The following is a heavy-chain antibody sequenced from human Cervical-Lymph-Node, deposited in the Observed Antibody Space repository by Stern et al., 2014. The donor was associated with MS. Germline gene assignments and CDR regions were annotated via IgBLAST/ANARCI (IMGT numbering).Heavy chain of an antibody. J-gene: IGHJ4*02. V-gene: IGHV3-23*04. CDR3: ASRIAVAGTESPFDS. D-gene: IGHD6-13*01. CDR2: ISDSGCTT. Sequence: VQLVESGGGLVQPGGSLRLSCTASGFTFSSHAMSWVRQAPGKGLEWLSAISDSGCTTYYAGYVKGRFTISRDNSMNTLYLQMNSLRVEDTAIYYCASRIAVAGTESPFDSWGQGSRVTVSS. CDR1: GFTFSSHA.